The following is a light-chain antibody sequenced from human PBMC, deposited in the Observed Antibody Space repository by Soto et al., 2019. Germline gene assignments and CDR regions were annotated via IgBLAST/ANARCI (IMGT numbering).Light chain of an antibody. J-gene: IGKJ4*01. V-gene: IGKV1-12*01. CDR3: QQAYSFPLT. CDR2: GAS. CDR1: QGLGVW. Sequence: DIQTTQSPSSVSASVGDRVTITCRASQGLGVWLGWYQQKPGKAPQLLIFGASGLQTGVPSRFSGSGSGTDFTLTISSLQPEDFATYYCQQAYSFPLTLGGGTKVDIK.